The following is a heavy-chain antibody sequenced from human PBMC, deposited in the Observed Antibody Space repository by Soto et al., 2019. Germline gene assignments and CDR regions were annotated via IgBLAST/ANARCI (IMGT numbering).Heavy chain of an antibody. CDR1: GYTFTSYV. J-gene: IGHJ5*02. V-gene: IGHV1-8*01. Sequence: SVKVSCKAAGYTFTSYVINWVRQATGQGLEWMGWMNPNSGNTGYAQKFQGRVTMTRNTSISTAYMELSSLRSEDTAVYYCARAFHYYDFWSGPGNWFDPWGQGTLVTVSS. CDR3: ARAFHYYDFWSGPGNWFDP. CDR2: MNPNSGNT. D-gene: IGHD3-3*01.